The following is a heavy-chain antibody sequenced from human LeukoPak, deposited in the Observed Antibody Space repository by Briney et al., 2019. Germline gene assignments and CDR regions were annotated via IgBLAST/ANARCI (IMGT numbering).Heavy chain of an antibody. CDR1: GFTFRTYA. CDR3: ARDSPRPPTYFYDNSDL. D-gene: IGHD3-22*01. CDR2: ISGNGRKT. Sequence: GGSLRLSCAASGFTFRTYAMSWVRQAPGKGLEWVSAISGNGRKTYYADSVKGRFTISRDNYKHTLYLQMNSLRVEDTALYYCARDSPRPPTYFYDNSDLWRQGTLDSVSS. V-gene: IGHV3-23*01. J-gene: IGHJ4*02.